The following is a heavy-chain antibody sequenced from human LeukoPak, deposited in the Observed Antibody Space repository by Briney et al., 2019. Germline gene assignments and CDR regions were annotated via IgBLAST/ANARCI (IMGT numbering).Heavy chain of an antibody. D-gene: IGHD4-11*01. V-gene: IGHV3-33*01. CDR3: ATSPDYPPYYYYYMDV. CDR1: GFTFSSYG. J-gene: IGHJ6*03. CDR2: IWYDGSNK. Sequence: RGSLRLSCAASGFTFSSYGMHWVRQAPGKGLEWVAVIWYDGSNKYYADSVKGRFTISRDNSKNTLYLQMNSLRAEDTAVYYCATSPDYPPYYYYYMDVWGKGTTVTVSS.